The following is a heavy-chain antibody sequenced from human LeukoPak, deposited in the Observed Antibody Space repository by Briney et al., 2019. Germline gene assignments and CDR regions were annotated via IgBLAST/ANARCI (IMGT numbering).Heavy chain of an antibody. CDR2: IYYSGST. Sequence: PSETLSLTCTVSGGSISSYYWSWIRQPPWKGLEWIGYIYYSGSTNYNPSLKSRVTISVDTSKNQFSLRLSSVTAADTAVYYCARRPPGGPNWYFDLWGRGTLVTVSS. CDR1: GGSISSYY. V-gene: IGHV4-59*08. J-gene: IGHJ2*01. D-gene: IGHD1-14*01. CDR3: ARRPPGGPNWYFDL.